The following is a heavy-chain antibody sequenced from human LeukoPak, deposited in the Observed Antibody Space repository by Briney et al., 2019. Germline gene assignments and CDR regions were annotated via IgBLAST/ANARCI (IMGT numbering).Heavy chain of an antibody. CDR1: GYTFTTYY. V-gene: IGHV1-46*01. D-gene: IGHD6-13*01. Sequence: GASVKVSCKASGYTFTTYYIHWVRQAPGQGLEWMGIINPSGGSTTYAQKFQGRVTMTADTSTSTAYMELRSLRSDDTAVYYCARLRGSGSSWSNWFDPWGQGTLVTVSS. CDR3: ARLRGSGSSWSNWFDP. J-gene: IGHJ5*02. CDR2: INPSGGST.